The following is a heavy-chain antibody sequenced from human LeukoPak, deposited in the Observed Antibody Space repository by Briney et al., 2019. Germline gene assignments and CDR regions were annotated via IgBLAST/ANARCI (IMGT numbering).Heavy chain of an antibody. CDR2: IVVGSGNT. CDR1: GFTFTSSA. J-gene: IGHJ4*02. D-gene: IGHD4-17*01. CDR3: AATTVTGDVFDY. Sequence: ASVKVSSKASGFTFTSSAMQWVRQARGQRLEWIGWIVVGSGNTNYAQKFQERVTITRDMSTSTAYMELSSLRSEDTAVYYCAATTVTGDVFDYWGQGTLVTVSS. V-gene: IGHV1-58*02.